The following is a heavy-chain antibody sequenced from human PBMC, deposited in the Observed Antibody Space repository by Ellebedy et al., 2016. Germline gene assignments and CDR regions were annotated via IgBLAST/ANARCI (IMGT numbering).Heavy chain of an antibody. V-gene: IGHV4-34*01. J-gene: IGHJ4*02. D-gene: IGHD6-13*01. CDR3: ARGVFPTAAGTPFDY. Sequence: SETLSLTCAVYGGSXSGYYXSWIPHPLGKGLEWIGEINHSGSTNYNPSLKSRVTISVDTSKNQFSLKLSSVTAADTAVYYCARGVFPTAAGTPFDYWGQGTLVTVSS. CDR2: INHSGST. CDR1: GGSXSGYY.